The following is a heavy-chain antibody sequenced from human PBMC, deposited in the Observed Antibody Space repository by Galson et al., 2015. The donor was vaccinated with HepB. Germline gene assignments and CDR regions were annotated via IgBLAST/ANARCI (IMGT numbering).Heavy chain of an antibody. CDR3: ARVGFWSGCYAHSYYYYMDV. CDR2: ISSRSHYI. J-gene: IGHJ6*03. Sequence: SLRLSCAGSGFTFSGYTMNWVRQAPGKGLEWVSSISSRSHYIYYADSVRRRFTISRDNAKNSLYLQLNSLRAEDTAVYYCARVGFWSGCYAHSYYYYMDVWGKRTAVTASS. CDR1: GFTFSGYT. D-gene: IGHD3-3*01. V-gene: IGHV3-21*01.